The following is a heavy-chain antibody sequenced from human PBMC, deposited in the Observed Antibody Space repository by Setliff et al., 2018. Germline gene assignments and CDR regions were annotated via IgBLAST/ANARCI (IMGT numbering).Heavy chain of an antibody. CDR2: IRYDGSNK. CDR3: AKEDNYYDSSGYYLGTYGMDV. V-gene: IGHV3-30*02. Sequence: GGSLRLSCAASGFTFSSYGMHWVRQAPGKGLEWVAFIRYDGSNKYYADSVKGRFTISRDNSKNTLYLQMNSLRAEDTAVYYCAKEDNYYDSSGYYLGTYGMDVWGQGTTVTVS. D-gene: IGHD3-22*01. CDR1: GFTFSSYG. J-gene: IGHJ6*02.